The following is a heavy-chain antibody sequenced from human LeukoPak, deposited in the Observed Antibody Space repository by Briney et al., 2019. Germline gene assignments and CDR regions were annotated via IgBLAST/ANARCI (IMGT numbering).Heavy chain of an antibody. CDR3: ARERAYGGVDY. CDR2: IYSGGST. D-gene: IGHD3-16*01. CDR1: GFTVSSNY. Sequence: PGGSLRLSCAASGFTVSSNYMSWVRQAPGKGLEWVSVIYSGGSTYYADSGKGRFTISRDNSKNTLYLQMNSLRAEDTAVYYCARERAYGGVDYWGQGTLVTVSS. V-gene: IGHV3-66*01. J-gene: IGHJ4*02.